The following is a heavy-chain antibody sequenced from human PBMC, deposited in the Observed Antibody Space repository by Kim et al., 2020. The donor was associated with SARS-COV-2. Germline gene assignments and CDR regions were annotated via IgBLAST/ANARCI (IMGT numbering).Heavy chain of an antibody. CDR3: ARDRGSSWSGFDYYFDY. Sequence: GGSLRLSCVASGFTFNNYAIHWVRQAPGKGLEWVAVVSYDGSSKYYGDSVKGRFTISRDNSKNTLYLQMNSLRSEDTALYHCARDRGSSWSGFDYYFDYWGQGLLVTVSS. J-gene: IGHJ4*02. D-gene: IGHD6-13*01. V-gene: IGHV3-30*04. CDR1: GFTFNNYA. CDR2: VSYDGSSK.